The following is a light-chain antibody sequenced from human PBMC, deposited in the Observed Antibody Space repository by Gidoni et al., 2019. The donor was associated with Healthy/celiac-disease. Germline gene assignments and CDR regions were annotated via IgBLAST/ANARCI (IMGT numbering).Light chain of an antibody. V-gene: IGKV1-33*01. Sequence: DIQMTESPSSLSASVGDRVTITCQASQDISNYLNWYQQKPVKAPKLLIYDASNLETGVPSRFSGSVSGTDFTFTISSLQPEDIATYYCQQYDNLPPGTFGPGTKVDIK. J-gene: IGKJ3*01. CDR3: QQYDNLPPGT. CDR1: QDISNY. CDR2: DAS.